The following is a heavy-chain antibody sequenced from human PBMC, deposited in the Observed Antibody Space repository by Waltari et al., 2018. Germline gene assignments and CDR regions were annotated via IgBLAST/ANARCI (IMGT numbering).Heavy chain of an antibody. V-gene: IGHV4-34*01. CDR2: INHSGST. Sequence: VQLQQWGAGLLKPSETLSLTCAVYGGSFSGYYWSWIRQPPGKGLEWIGEINHSGSTIYNPSLKSRVTISVDTSKNQFSLKLSSVTAADTAVYYCARGGIFDYWGQGTLVTVSS. CDR1: GGSFSGYY. CDR3: ARGGIFDY. J-gene: IGHJ4*02. D-gene: IGHD3-3*01.